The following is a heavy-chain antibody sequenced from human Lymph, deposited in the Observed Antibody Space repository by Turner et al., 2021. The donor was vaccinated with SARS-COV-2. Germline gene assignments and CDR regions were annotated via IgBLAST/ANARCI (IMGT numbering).Heavy chain of an antibody. V-gene: IGHV1-2*02. D-gene: IGHD3-3*01. CDR2: INPNSGGT. CDR3: ARDVERYNDFWSGYSGGYGMDV. J-gene: IGHJ6*02. CDR1: GYTGTGSY. Sequence: QVQLVQSGAEVKKPGASVKVSCKADGYTGTGSYMHWVRQAPGQGLEWMGWINPNSGGTNYAQKFQGRVTMTRDTSISAAYMELSRLRSDDTAVYYCARDVERYNDFWSGYSGGYGMDVWGQGTTVTVSS.